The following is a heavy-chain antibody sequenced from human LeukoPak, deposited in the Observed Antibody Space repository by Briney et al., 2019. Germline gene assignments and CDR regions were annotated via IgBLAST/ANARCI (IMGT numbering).Heavy chain of an antibody. CDR1: GGSFSGYY. CDR3: ARFPITRVVGNFDY. D-gene: IGHD2-15*01. CDR2: IYYSGST. J-gene: IGHJ4*02. V-gene: IGHV4-59*01. Sequence: SEALSLTCAVYGGSFSGYYWSWIRQPPGKGLEWIGYIYYSGSTNYNPSLKSRVTISVDTSKNQFSLKLSSVTAADTAVYYCARFPITRVVGNFDYWGQGTLVTVSS.